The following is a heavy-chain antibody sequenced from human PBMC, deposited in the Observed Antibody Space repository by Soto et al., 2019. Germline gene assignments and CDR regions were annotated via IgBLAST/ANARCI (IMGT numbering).Heavy chain of an antibody. J-gene: IGHJ4*02. V-gene: IGHV3-64D*06. Sequence: PGGSLRLSCSAFGFTFRDYGMHWVRHAPGKGLEFVSAIKSKGDTTYSADSVRGRFTISRDNSKNTLYLQMSSLRGDDTAVSYFVLDTSLAVADVYCFDYWGQGTLVTFSP. CDR3: VLDTSLAVADVYCFDY. CDR1: GFTFRDYG. D-gene: IGHD6-19*01. CDR2: IKSKGDTT.